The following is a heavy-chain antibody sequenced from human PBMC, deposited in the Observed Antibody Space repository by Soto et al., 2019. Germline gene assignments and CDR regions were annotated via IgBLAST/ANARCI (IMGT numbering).Heavy chain of an antibody. CDR1: GYTFTSYG. J-gene: IGHJ3*02. Sequence: ASVKVSCKASGYTFTSYGISWVRQAPGQGLEWMGWISAYNGNTNYAQKLRGRVTMTTDTSTSTAYMELRSLRSDDTAVYYCARVLAWVTTFAFDIWGQGTMVTVSS. CDR2: ISAYNGNT. D-gene: IGHD4-17*01. V-gene: IGHV1-18*04. CDR3: ARVLAWVTTFAFDI.